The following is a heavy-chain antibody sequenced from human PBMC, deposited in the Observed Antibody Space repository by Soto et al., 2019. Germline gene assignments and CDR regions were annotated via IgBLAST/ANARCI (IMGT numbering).Heavy chain of an antibody. CDR2: ISSSGSTI. J-gene: IGHJ3*02. D-gene: IGHD6-19*01. Sequence: TGGSLRLSCAASGFTFSSYEMNWVRQAPGKGLEWVSYISSSGSTIYYADSVKGRFTISRDNAKNSLYLQMNSLRAEDTAVYYCARGEHSSGWYPIWGQGTMVTVSS. CDR3: ARGEHSSGWYPI. V-gene: IGHV3-48*03. CDR1: GFTFSSYE.